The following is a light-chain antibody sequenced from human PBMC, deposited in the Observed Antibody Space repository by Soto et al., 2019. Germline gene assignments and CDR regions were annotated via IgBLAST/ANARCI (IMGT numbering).Light chain of an antibody. CDR2: WAS. Sequence: DIVMTQSPASLAVSLVERATINCKSSQTVLKSSNNKNYLAWYQQKPGQPPKLLLYWASTRESGVPDRFSGSESGTDFTLTISSLHAEDGAVYYCQQYSNTPLTFGQGTKLEIK. J-gene: IGKJ2*01. CDR1: QTVLKSSNNKNY. CDR3: QQYSNTPLT. V-gene: IGKV4-1*01.